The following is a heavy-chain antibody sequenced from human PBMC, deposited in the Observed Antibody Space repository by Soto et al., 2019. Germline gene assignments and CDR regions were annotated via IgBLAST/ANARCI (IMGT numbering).Heavy chain of an antibody. Sequence: GGSLRLSCAASGFTFSGDWMHWVRQAAGKGLVWVSRINMDGSSTNYADSVKGRFTISRDNAKNTLYLQMNSLRPEGTAVYYCARDRTSGWHRFYDYWGQGTLVTVSS. D-gene: IGHD6-19*01. CDR1: GFTFSGDW. CDR2: INMDGSST. CDR3: ARDRTSGWHRFYDY. J-gene: IGHJ4*02. V-gene: IGHV3-74*01.